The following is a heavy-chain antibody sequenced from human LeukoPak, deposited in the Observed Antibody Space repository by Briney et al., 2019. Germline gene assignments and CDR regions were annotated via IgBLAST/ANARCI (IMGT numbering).Heavy chain of an antibody. J-gene: IGHJ4*02. Sequence: SETLSLTCAVYGGSFSGYYWSWIRQPPGKGLEWIGEINHSGSTNYNPSLKSRVTISVDTSKNQFSLKLSSVTAADTAVYYCARVRWLQLGHFDYWGQGSLVTVSS. D-gene: IGHD5-24*01. CDR3: ARVRWLQLGHFDY. V-gene: IGHV4-34*01. CDR2: INHSGST. CDR1: GGSFSGYY.